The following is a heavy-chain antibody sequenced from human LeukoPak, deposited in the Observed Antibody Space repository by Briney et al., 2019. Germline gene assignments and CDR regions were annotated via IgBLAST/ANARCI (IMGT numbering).Heavy chain of an antibody. D-gene: IGHD2-2*02. CDR1: GFTFSNYG. V-gene: IGHV3-23*01. CDR3: ARERGGFCSGTSCYKAFDI. CDR2: IRGSGGGT. Sequence: GGSLRLSCAASGFTFSNYGMSWVRQAPGKGLEWVSVIRGSGGGTYYADSVKGRFTISRDSANNSLYLQLNSLRAEDTAVYYCARERGGFCSGTSCYKAFDIWGQGTMVTVSS. J-gene: IGHJ3*02.